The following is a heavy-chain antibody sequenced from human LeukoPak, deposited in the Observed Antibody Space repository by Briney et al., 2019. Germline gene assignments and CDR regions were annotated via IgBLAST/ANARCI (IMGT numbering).Heavy chain of an antibody. V-gene: IGHV4-59*01. D-gene: IGHD1-20*01. CDR3: ARGSITGTTGA. Sequence: SSETLSLTCTVSGGSIGSYYWSWIRQPPGKGLEWIGYVYYSGSTNYNPSLKSRVTISVDTSKNQFSLKLSSVTAADTAVYYCARGSITGTTGAWGQGTLVTVSS. CDR1: GGSIGSYY. CDR2: VYYSGST. J-gene: IGHJ5*02.